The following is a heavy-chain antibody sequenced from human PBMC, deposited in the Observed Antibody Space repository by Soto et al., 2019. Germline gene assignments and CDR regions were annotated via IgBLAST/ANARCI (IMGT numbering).Heavy chain of an antibody. CDR3: AKGDSSPNWFDP. CDR2: ISGSGGST. CDR1: GFTFISYA. V-gene: IGHV3-23*01. J-gene: IGHJ5*02. D-gene: IGHD6-13*01. Sequence: GSLRLSCAASGFTFISYAMSWVRQAPGKGLEWVSAISGSGGSTYYADSVKGRFTISRDNSKNTLYLQMNSLRAEDTAVYYCAKGDSSPNWFDPWGLGTLVTVSS.